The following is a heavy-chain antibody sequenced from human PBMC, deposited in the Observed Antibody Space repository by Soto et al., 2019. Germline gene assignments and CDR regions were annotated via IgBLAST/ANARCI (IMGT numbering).Heavy chain of an antibody. CDR1: GFTFSSYG. J-gene: IGHJ5*02. CDR3: AKCYDSSGYYYNGWFDP. D-gene: IGHD3-22*01. Sequence: ESGGGVVQPGRSLRLSCAASGFTFSSYGMHWVRQAPGKGLEWVAVISYDGSNKYYADSVKGRFTISRDNSKNTLYLQMNSLRAEDTAVYYCAKCYDSSGYYYNGWFDPWGQGTLVTVSS. CDR2: ISYDGSNK. V-gene: IGHV3-30*18.